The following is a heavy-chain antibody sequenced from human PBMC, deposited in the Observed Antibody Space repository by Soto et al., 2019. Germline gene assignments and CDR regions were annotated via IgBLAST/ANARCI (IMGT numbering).Heavy chain of an antibody. D-gene: IGHD6-25*01. J-gene: IGHJ6*02. V-gene: IGHV1-3*05. CDR2: INAGNGNT. CDR3: ACGNPYSYGLDF. CDR1: GYTFTSYA. Sequence: QVQLVQSGAEEKKPGASVKVSCKASGYTFTSYAMHWVRQAPGQRLEWMGWINAGNGNTKYSQKFQGRVTITRDTSASPPYMELSSLRSDDTAVYYCACGNPYSYGLDFWGQGPTVTVSS.